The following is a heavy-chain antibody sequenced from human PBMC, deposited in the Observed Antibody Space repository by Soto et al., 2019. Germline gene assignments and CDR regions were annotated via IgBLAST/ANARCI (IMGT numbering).Heavy chain of an antibody. Sequence: QVQLVESGGGVVQPGRSLRLSCAASGFTFSSYGMHWVRQAPGKGLEWVAVISYDGSNKYYADSVKGRFTISRDNSKNTLYLQMNSLRAEDTAVYYCAKSFLPGGAVAGTEYWGQGTLVTVSS. J-gene: IGHJ4*02. CDR2: ISYDGSNK. D-gene: IGHD6-19*01. V-gene: IGHV3-30*18. CDR3: AKSFLPGGAVAGTEY. CDR1: GFTFSSYG.